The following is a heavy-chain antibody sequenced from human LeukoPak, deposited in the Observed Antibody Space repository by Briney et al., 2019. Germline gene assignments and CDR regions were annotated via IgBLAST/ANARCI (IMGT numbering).Heavy chain of an antibody. CDR1: GYTFTTYS. V-gene: IGHV1-46*01. Sequence: ASVKVSCKASGYTFTTYSMHWVRQAPGQGFEWMAIINLSGGSTDYTQKFQGRVTMTRDTSTSTVYMELSSLRSEDTAVYYCVRHNHMDVWGQGTMVTVSS. CDR3: VRHNHMDV. CDR2: INLSGGST. J-gene: IGHJ6*02.